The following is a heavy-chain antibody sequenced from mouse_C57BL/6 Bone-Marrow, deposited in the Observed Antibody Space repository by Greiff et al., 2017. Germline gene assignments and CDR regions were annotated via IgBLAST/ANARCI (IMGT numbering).Heavy chain of an antibody. J-gene: IGHJ1*03. Sequence: VKLVESGPELVKPGASVKISCKASGYAFSSSWMNWVKQRPGKGLEWIGRIYPGDGDTNYNGKFKGKATLTADKSSSTAYMQLSSLTSEDSAVYFCARSRYYGSSYGYFDVWGTGTTVTVSS. CDR2: IYPGDGDT. D-gene: IGHD1-1*01. V-gene: IGHV1-82*01. CDR1: GYAFSSSW. CDR3: ARSRYYGSSYGYFDV.